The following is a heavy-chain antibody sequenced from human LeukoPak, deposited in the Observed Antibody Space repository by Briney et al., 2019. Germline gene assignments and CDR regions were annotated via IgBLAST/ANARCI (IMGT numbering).Heavy chain of an antibody. Sequence: ASVKVSCKASGGTFTSYDINWVRQATGQGLEWMGWMNPNSGNTGYAQKFQGRVTMTRDTSISTAYMELSRLRSDDTAVYYCATEISIVVVPAAIGYWGQGTLVTVSS. J-gene: IGHJ4*02. D-gene: IGHD2-2*01. CDR3: ATEISIVVVPAAIGY. CDR1: GGTFTSYD. V-gene: IGHV1-8*01. CDR2: MNPNSGNT.